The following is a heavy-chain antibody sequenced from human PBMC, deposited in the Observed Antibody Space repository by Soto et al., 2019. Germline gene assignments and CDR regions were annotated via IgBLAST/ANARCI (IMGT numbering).Heavy chain of an antibody. V-gene: IGHV6-1*01. CDR3: ARGSWDDVTGHYYMDV. D-gene: IGHD1-1*01. CDR2: TYYRSKWYI. CDR1: GDSVSSNSAA. J-gene: IGHJ6*03. Sequence: QVPLQQSGPGLVKPSQTLSLTCDISGDSVSSNSAAWNWIRQTPSRGLEWLGRTYYRSKWYINYAVSVKSRITVNPDTSKNQFSLQLNSVTPEDTAVYYCARGSWDDVTGHYYMDVWGKGTTDTVSS.